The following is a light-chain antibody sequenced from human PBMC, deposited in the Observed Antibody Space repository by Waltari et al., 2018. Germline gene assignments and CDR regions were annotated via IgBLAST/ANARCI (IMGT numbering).Light chain of an antibody. Sequence: QSALTQPASVSGSPGQSIAISCTGTSSDIGAYNHVYWYQQHPGKAPKLNIYEVSNRPSGVFTRLSGSKSGNTASLTISGLQAEDEADYYCNSFTTSATHVFGTGTTVSVL. CDR1: SSDIGAYNH. J-gene: IGLJ1*01. CDR3: NSFTTSATHV. V-gene: IGLV2-14*01. CDR2: EVS.